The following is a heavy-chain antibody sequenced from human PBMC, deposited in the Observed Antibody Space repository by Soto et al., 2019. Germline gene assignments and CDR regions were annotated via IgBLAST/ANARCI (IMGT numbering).Heavy chain of an antibody. J-gene: IGHJ6*03. V-gene: IGHV3-7*01. CDR1: GFTFSSYW. Sequence: EVQLVESGGGLVQPGGSLRLSCAASGFTFSSYWMSWVRQAPGKGLEWVANIKHDGSEKYYVDSVKGRFTISRANAKNSLYLQMNSLRAEETAVYYCAREGGGRTTVTPFLNYYYYMDVWGKGTTVTGSS. CDR3: AREGGGRTTVTPFLNYYYYMDV. D-gene: IGHD4-17*01. CDR2: IKHDGSEK.